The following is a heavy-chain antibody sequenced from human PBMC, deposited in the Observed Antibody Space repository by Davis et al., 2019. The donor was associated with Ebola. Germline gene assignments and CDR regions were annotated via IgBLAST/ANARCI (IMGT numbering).Heavy chain of an antibody. CDR3: ATLTGDFNY. V-gene: IGHV3-23*01. Sequence: GESLKISCAASGFTFSSYAMSWVRQAPGKGLEWVSAISGSGGSTYYADSVKGRFTISRDNSKNTLYLQMNSLRAEDTAVYYCATLTGDFNYWGQGTLVTVSS. CDR1: GFTFSSYA. CDR2: ISGSGGST. J-gene: IGHJ4*02. D-gene: IGHD7-27*01.